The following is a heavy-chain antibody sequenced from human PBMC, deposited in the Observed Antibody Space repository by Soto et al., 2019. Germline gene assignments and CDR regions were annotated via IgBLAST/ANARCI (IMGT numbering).Heavy chain of an antibody. V-gene: IGHV3-21*01. D-gene: IGHD3-22*01. J-gene: IGHJ4*02. CDR3: ARDHSSGYRKEFDY. CDR1: GFTFSSYS. CDR2: ISSSSSYI. Sequence: GGSLRLSCAASGFTFSSYSMNWVRQAPGKGLEWVSSISSSSSYIYYADSVKGRFTISRDNAKNSLYLQMNSLRAEDTAVYYCARDHSSGYRKEFDYWGQGTLVTVS.